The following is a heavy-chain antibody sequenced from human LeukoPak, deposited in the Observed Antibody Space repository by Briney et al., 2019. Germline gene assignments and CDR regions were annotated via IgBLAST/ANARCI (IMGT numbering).Heavy chain of an antibody. CDR2: IYYSGST. CDR1: GGSMSGYY. CDR3: ARGGVNYKIAGP. V-gene: IGHV4-59*01. J-gene: IGHJ5*02. D-gene: IGHD3-10*01. Sequence: SETLSLTCTVSGGSMSGYYWSWIRQPPGKGLEWIGYIYYSGSTNYNPSLKSRVTISVDTSKNQFSLKLSSVTAADTAVYYCARGGVNYKIAGPWGQGALVTVSS.